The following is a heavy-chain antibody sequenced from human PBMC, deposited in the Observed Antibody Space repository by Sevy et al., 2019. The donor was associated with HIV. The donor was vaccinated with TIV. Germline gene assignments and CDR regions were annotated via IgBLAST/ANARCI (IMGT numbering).Heavy chain of an antibody. CDR1: GGSFSGYY. CDR2: INHSGST. D-gene: IGHD2-2*02. CDR3: ARGRGWIVVVPAAIRLDY. Sequence: SETLYLTCAVYGGSFSGYYWSWIRQPPGKGLEWIGEINHSGSTNYNPSLKSRVTISVDTSKNQFSLKLSSVTAADTAVYYCARGRGWIVVVPAAIRLDYWGQGTLVTVSS. J-gene: IGHJ4*02. V-gene: IGHV4-34*01.